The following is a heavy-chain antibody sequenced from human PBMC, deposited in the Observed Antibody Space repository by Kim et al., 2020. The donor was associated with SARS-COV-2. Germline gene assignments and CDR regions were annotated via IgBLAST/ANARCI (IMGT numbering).Heavy chain of an antibody. Sequence: GGSLRLSCAASGFTFSSYGMHWVRQAPGKGLEWVAVIWYDGSNKYYADSVKGRFTISRDNSKNTLYLQMNSLRAEDTAVYYCARDRLFGDIDNDYWGQGTLVTVSS. CDR2: IWYDGSNK. CDR3: ARDRLFGDIDNDY. J-gene: IGHJ4*02. CDR1: GFTFSSYG. D-gene: IGHD3-10*01. V-gene: IGHV3-33*01.